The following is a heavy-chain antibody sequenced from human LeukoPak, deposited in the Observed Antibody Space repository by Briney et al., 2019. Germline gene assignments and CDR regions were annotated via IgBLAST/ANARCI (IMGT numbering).Heavy chain of an antibody. V-gene: IGHV3-53*01. Sequence: GGSLRLSCAASGFTASTNYISWVRQAPGKGLEWVSVIYSGGSTYYADSVKGRFTISRDSSKNTLYLQMSSLRAEDTAMYYCARAARDGYNTYYMDVWGKGTTVTVSS. CDR3: ARAARDGYNTYYMDV. CDR2: IYSGGST. J-gene: IGHJ6*03. CDR1: GFTASTNY. D-gene: IGHD5-24*01.